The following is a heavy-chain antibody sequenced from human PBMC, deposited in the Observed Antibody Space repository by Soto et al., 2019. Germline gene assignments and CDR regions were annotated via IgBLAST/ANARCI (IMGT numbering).Heavy chain of an antibody. V-gene: IGHV3-7*01. Sequence: GXSLRLSCAASGITFSAHWMSWVHQAPGKGLEWVDNIKQEGSEKYYVDSVKGRFTIPRETAKNSLYRQRNSWRAEDRVFFYCARDHSSGWMYSFASGGQGPLVPVPS. CDR1: GITFSAHW. J-gene: IGHJ4*02. D-gene: IGHD6-19*01. CDR2: IKQEGSEK. CDR3: ARDHSSGWMYSFAS.